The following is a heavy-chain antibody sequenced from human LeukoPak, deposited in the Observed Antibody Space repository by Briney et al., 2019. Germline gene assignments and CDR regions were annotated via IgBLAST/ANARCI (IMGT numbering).Heavy chain of an antibody. CDR2: ISKDGSDK. J-gene: IGHJ4*02. CDR3: ARDYWWNYDY. V-gene: IGHV3-30-3*01. D-gene: IGHD1-7*01. Sequence: GGSPRLSCAASGFTFSDYAMHWVRQAPGKGLEWVAVISKDGSDKYYPGSVKGRFTISRDNSKNTIYLQMDSLRAEDTAIYYCARDYWWNYDYWGQGTLVTVSS. CDR1: GFTFSDYA.